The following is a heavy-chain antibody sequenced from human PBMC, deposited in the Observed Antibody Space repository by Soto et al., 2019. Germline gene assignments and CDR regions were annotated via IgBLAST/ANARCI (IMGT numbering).Heavy chain of an antibody. Sequence: QITLKESGPTLVKPTQTLTLTCTFSGFSLSTSGVGVGWIRQPPGKALEWLALLYWDDDKRYSPSLKSRLTISKYTPKNQVFLTMTNMDPVDTATYYCAHSLSYCSGGSCYSDYFDYWGQGTLVTVSS. J-gene: IGHJ4*02. D-gene: IGHD2-15*01. CDR2: LYWDDDK. V-gene: IGHV2-5*02. CDR3: AHSLSYCSGGSCYSDYFDY. CDR1: GFSLSTSGVG.